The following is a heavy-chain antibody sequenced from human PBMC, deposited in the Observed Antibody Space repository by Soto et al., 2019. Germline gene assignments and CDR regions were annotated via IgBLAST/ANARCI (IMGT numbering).Heavy chain of an antibody. V-gene: IGHV1-69*06. CDR3: ACTGEMATIQIAFDI. Sequence: SVKVSCKASGGTFSSYAIRWVRQAPGQGLEWIGGIIPIFGTANYAQKFQGRVTITADKSTSTAYMELSSLRSEDTAVYYCACTGEMATIQIAFDIWGQGTMVTV. D-gene: IGHD5-12*01. J-gene: IGHJ3*02. CDR1: GGTFSSYA. CDR2: IIPIFGTA.